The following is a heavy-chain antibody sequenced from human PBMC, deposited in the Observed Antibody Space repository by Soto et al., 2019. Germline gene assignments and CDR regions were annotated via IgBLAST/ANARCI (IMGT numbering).Heavy chain of an antibody. CDR1: EYTLPEFS. V-gene: IGHV1-24*01. CDR3: TTQKITGNIQCDFDS. D-gene: IGHD1-20*01. Sequence: QGQLVQSGAEVMKPGASVKVACRVSEYTLPEFSIHWVRQAPGKGLKWMGGSGPEDGVTIYAQKFQGRVTMTEDTSTDTAYMELSSLRSDDTAVYCCTTQKITGNIQCDFDSWGQGTVVTVSS. CDR2: SGPEDGVT. J-gene: IGHJ4*02.